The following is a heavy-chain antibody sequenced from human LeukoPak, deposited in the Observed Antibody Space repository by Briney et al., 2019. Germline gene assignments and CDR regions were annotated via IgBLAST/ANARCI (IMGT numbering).Heavy chain of an antibody. V-gene: IGHV4-59*12. CDR1: GGSISSYY. D-gene: IGHD4-11*01. CDR2: IYYSGST. J-gene: IGHJ4*02. Sequence: SETLSLTCTVSGGSISSYYWSWIRQPPGKGLEWIGYIYYSGSTYYNPSLKSRVTISVDRSKNQFSLKLSSATAADTAVYYCARAVTTRGYYFDYWGQGTLVTVSS. CDR3: ARAVTTRGYYFDY.